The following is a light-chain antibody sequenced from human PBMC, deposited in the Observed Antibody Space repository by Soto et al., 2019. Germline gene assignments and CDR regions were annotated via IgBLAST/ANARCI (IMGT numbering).Light chain of an antibody. CDR3: QQAASFPIT. Sequence: DIQMTQSPSSLSASVGDRVTITCQASQDISNYLNWYQQKPGKAPKLLIYAASTLQSGVPSRFSGSGSGTDFTLTINSLQPEDFATYYCQQAASFPITFGQGTRLEIK. J-gene: IGKJ5*01. CDR1: QDISNY. CDR2: AAS. V-gene: IGKV1-27*01.